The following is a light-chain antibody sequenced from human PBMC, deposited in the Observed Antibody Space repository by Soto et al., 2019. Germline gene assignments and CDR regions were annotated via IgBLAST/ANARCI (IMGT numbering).Light chain of an antibody. CDR1: SSDVGGYNY. CDR2: DVT. CDR3: CSYAGSYTLI. Sequence: QLVLTQPRSVSGSPGQSVTISCTGTSSDVGGYNYVSWYQHLPGKAPKLMIYDVTARPSGVPARFSGSKSGNTASLTISGLQVEDESDYYCCSYAGSYTLIFGGGTKLTVL. J-gene: IGLJ2*01. V-gene: IGLV2-11*01.